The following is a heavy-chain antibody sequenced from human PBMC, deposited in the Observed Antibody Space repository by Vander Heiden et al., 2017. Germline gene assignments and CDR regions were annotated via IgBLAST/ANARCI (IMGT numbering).Heavy chain of an antibody. J-gene: IGHJ5*02. D-gene: IGHD3-10*01. Sequence: GNTNYAQKLQGRVTMTTDTSTSTAYMELRSLRSDDTAVYYCARVLNTMVRVAMGWFDPWGHGTLVTVSS. CDR2: GNT. CDR3: ARVLNTMVRVAMGWFDP. V-gene: IGHV1-18*01.